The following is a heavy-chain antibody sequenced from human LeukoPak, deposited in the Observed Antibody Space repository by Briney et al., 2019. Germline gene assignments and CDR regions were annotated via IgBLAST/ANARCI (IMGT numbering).Heavy chain of an antibody. V-gene: IGHV3-11*06. CDR1: GFTFSDNY. CDR2: ISSSSSYT. Sequence: GGSLRLSCAASGFTFSDNYMSWIRQAPGKGLEWVSYISSSSSYTNYADSVKGRFTISRDNAKNSLYLQMNSLRAEDTAVYYCARAPESPVLLWFGEPHQFDYWGQGTLVTVSS. CDR3: ARAPESPVLLWFGEPHQFDY. J-gene: IGHJ4*02. D-gene: IGHD3-10*01.